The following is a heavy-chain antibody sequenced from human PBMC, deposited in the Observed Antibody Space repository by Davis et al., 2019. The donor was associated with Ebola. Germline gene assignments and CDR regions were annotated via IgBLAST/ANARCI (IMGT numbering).Heavy chain of an antibody. J-gene: IGHJ4*02. Sequence: GESLKISCAASGFTVSSNYMSWVRQAPGKGLEWVSVIYSGGSTYYADSVKGQFTISRHNSKNTLYLQMNSLRAEDTAVYYCARYGYSYGYGYWGQGTLVTVSS. CDR3: ARYGYSYGYGY. CDR1: GFTVSSNY. V-gene: IGHV3-53*04. D-gene: IGHD5-18*01. CDR2: IYSGGST.